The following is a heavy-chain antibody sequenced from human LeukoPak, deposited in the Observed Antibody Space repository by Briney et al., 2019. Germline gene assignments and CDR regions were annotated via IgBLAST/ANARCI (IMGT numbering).Heavy chain of an antibody. V-gene: IGHV1-46*01. CDR2: INPSGGST. J-gene: IGHJ5*02. Sequence: ASVKVTCKASGYTFTNYYMHWVRQAPGQGLERMGLINPSGGSTNYAQKFQGRVPITRHTSASTDYMELSSLRSEDTAVYYCAREHSGCDPWGGGTVLTVFS. CDR3: AREHSGCDP. CDR1: GYTFTNYY. D-gene: IGHD6-19*01.